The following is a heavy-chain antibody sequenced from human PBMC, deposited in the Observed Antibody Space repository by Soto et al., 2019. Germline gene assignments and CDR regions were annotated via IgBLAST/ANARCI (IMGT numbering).Heavy chain of an antibody. V-gene: IGHV3-20*01. D-gene: IGHD2-2*01. CDR2: IDWNGGNT. Sequence: EVQLVESGGGVVRPGGSLRLSCAASGFTFDDFGVTWVRHAPGKGLEWVSGIDWNGGNTRYADSVTGRFTISRDNAKISLYLQMISLRADDTAVFVCSRHLGVAVLPTGPFDYWGQGSVFTVTS. CDR3: SRHLGVAVLPTGPFDY. CDR1: GFTFDDFG. J-gene: IGHJ4*02.